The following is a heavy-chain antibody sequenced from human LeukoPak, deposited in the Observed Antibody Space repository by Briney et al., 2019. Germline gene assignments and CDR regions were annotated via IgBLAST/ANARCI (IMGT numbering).Heavy chain of an antibody. D-gene: IGHD3-22*01. V-gene: IGHV3-73*01. CDR1: GFTFSGSD. CDR2: IRSKTNNYAT. J-gene: IGHJ3*02. CDR3: TRHNYDRSGYGAFDI. Sequence: PGGSLRLSCAASGFTFSGSDIHWVRQASGNGLEWVGHIRSKTNNYATADAASVKGRFTFSRDDSKNTAYIQMNSLKTEDTAVYYCTRHNYDRSGYGAFDIWGQGTMVTVSS.